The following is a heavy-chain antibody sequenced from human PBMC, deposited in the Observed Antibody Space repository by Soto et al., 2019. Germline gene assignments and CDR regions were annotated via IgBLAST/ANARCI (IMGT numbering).Heavy chain of an antibody. CDR1: GFTFSDHY. Sequence: EVQLVESGGGLVQPGGSLRLSCAASGFTFSDHYMDWVRQAPGKGLEWVGRTRNKANSYTTEYAASVKGRFTISRDDSKNSLYLQMNSLKTEDTAVYYCARFRALTPDAFDIWGQGTMVTVSS. V-gene: IGHV3-72*01. D-gene: IGHD3-16*01. J-gene: IGHJ3*02. CDR2: TRNKANSYTT. CDR3: ARFRALTPDAFDI.